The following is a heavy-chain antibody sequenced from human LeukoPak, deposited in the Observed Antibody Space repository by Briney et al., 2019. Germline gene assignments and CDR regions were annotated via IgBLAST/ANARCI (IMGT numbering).Heavy chain of an antibody. J-gene: IGHJ6*02. V-gene: IGHV3-7*01. CDR1: GFTFSGSW. D-gene: IGHD1-1*01. CDR3: AVALEPPGYYYGMDV. CDR2: IKHDGSEK. Sequence: PGGSLRLSCAASGFTFSGSWMTWVRQAPGKGLEWVANIKHDGSEKQYVDSVKGRFTISRDNAKNSLYLQMNTLRAEDTAVYYCAVALEPPGYYYGMDVWGQGTTVTVSS.